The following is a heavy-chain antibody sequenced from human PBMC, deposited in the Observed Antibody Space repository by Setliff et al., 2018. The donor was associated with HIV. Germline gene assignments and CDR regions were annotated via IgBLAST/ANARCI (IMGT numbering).Heavy chain of an antibody. CDR3: ARGALLAVFDFDH. CDR1: GYTFTTYS. CDR2: INVGKGGT. Sequence: ASVKVSCKASGYTFTTYSIHWVRQAPGQSLEWMGWINVGKGGTKYSQEFQDRITITRDTSANTAYMELSSLRSDDTAVYFCARGALLAVFDFDHWGHGTLVTVSS. V-gene: IGHV1-3*01. J-gene: IGHJ4*01. D-gene: IGHD3-3*02.